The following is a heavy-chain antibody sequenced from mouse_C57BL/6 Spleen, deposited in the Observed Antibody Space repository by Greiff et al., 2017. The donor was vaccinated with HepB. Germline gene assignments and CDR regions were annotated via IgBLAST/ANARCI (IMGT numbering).Heavy chain of an antibody. CDR3: ARSANSYFDY. CDR1: GYAFSSSW. CDR2: IYPGDGDT. V-gene: IGHV1-82*01. Sequence: VQLQESGPELVKPGASVKISCKASGYAFSSSWMNWVKQRPGKGLEWIGRIYPGDGDTNYNGKFKGKATLTADKSSSTAYMRLSSLTSEDSAVYFCARSANSYFDYWGQGTTLTVSS. J-gene: IGHJ2*01. D-gene: IGHD4-1*01.